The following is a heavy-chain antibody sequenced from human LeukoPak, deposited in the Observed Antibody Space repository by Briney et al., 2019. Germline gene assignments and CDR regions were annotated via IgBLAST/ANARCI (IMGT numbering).Heavy chain of an antibody. V-gene: IGHV3-21*01. D-gene: IGHD5-18*01. CDR2: ISSSSSYT. CDR3: ARDQNSYGYCYFDY. J-gene: IGHJ4*02. Sequence: GSLRLSCAASGFTFSSYNMNWVRQAPGKGLEWVSSISSSSSYTYYAASVKGRFTISRDNAKNSLYLQMNSLRAEDTAVYYCARDQNSYGYCYFDYWGQGTLVTASS. CDR1: GFTFSSYN.